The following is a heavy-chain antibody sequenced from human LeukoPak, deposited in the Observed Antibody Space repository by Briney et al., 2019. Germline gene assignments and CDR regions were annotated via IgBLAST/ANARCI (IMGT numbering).Heavy chain of an antibody. D-gene: IGHD1-14*01. V-gene: IGHV3-49*04. Sequence: PGGSLRLSCSRSGFTFGDYAMNWVRQAPGKGLEWVGLVRSRTYGRTPEYAASVKGRFTVSRDDSNNIAYLQMNGMTTEDTAVYYCSRGLTSGGKKYWFDSWGQGTLVTVSS. CDR1: GFTFGDYA. CDR2: VRSRTYGRTP. J-gene: IGHJ5*01. CDR3: SRGLTSGGKKYWFDS.